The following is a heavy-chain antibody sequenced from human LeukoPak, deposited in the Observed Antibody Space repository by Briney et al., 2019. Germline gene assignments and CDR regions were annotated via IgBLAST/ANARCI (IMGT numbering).Heavy chain of an antibody. CDR3: ARDGVAAAAY. J-gene: IGHJ4*02. Sequence: PGGSPRLSCAASGFTFSSYGMPGFPKPPGKGLVWVSRINSDGSSTSYADSVKGRFTISRDNAKNTLYLQMNSLRAEDTAVYYCARDGVAAAAYWGQGTLVTVSS. D-gene: IGHD6-13*01. CDR1: GFTFSSYG. CDR2: INSDGSST. V-gene: IGHV3-74*01.